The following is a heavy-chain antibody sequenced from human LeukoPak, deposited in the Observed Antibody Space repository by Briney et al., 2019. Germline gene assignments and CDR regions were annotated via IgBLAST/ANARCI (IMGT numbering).Heavy chain of an antibody. D-gene: IGHD1-26*01. J-gene: IGHJ4*02. CDR1: GFTFSSYA. CDR2: ISGSGGST. Sequence: GGSLRLSCAASGFTFSSYAMSWVRQAPGKGREWVSAISGSGGSTYYADSVKGRFTISRDNSKNTLYLQMNSLRAEDTAVYYCAKFMRRVGATRGTADYWGQGTLVTVSS. V-gene: IGHV3-23*01. CDR3: AKFMRRVGATRGTADY.